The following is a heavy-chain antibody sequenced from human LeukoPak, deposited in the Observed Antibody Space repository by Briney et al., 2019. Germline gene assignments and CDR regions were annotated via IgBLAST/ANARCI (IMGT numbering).Heavy chain of an antibody. CDR2: ISGYNGNT. CDR3: AREYCSTTRCYMADY. CDR1: GYRFTSYG. Sequence: GASVKVSCKASGYRFTSYGISWVRQAPGQGLEWMEWISGYNGNTNYAQKLQGRVTMTTDTSTSTAYMELRSLRSDDTAVYYCAREYCSTTRCYMADYWGQGTLVTVSS. D-gene: IGHD2-2*01. J-gene: IGHJ4*02. V-gene: IGHV1-18*01.